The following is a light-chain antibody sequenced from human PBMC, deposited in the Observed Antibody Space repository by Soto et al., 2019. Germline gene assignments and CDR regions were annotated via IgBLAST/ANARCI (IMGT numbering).Light chain of an antibody. V-gene: IGKV1-5*01. J-gene: IGKJ1*01. CDR1: QSISSW. CDR3: QQHNSYPWT. CDR2: DAS. Sequence: DIQMTQSPSTLSASAGDRVTITCRASQSISSWLAWYQQKPGKAPKLLIYDASSLESGIPSRFSGSGSGTEFTLTISSLQPEDFATYYCQQHNSYPWTFGQGTKVEIK.